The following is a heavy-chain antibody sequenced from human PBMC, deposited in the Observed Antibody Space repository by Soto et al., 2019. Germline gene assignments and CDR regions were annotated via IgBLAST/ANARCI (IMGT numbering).Heavy chain of an antibody. J-gene: IGHJ4*02. CDR1: GYSFNNNW. CDR2: IHPGDTDS. Sequence: GESLKISCKGSGYSFNNNWIGWVRQMPGKGLEWSGIIHPGDTDSRYSPSFQGQVTMSVDKSINTAYLQWSSLRADDTTVYYCAKEYSTSFDYWGQGTPVTVSS. CDR3: AKEYSTSFDY. V-gene: IGHV5-51*01. D-gene: IGHD5-18*01.